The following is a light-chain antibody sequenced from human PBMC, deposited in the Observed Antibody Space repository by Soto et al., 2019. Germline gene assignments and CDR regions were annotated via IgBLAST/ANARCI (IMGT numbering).Light chain of an antibody. V-gene: IGKV1-5*03. CDR2: KAS. J-gene: IGKJ1*01. CDR3: QQYNSYSWT. CDR1: QSISTW. Sequence: DIQMTQSPSTLSASVGDRVTITCRASQSISTWLAWYQQKPGKAPKLLIYKASTLETGVPSRFSGSGSGTEFILTISSLQTDDFATYYCQQYNSYSWTFGQGTKVEIK.